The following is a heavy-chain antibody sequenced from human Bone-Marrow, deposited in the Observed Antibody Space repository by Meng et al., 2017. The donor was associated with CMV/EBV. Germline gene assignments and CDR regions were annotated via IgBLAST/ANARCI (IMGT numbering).Heavy chain of an antibody. J-gene: IGHJ4*02. CDR3: AKECGGLSSSGLKALDY. Sequence: SCKASGFTFSSYGMHWVRQAPGKGLEWVAFIRYDGSNKYYADSVKGRFTISRDNSKNTLYLQMNSLRAEDTAVYYCAKECGGLSSSGLKALDYWGQGTLVTVSS. CDR2: IRYDGSNK. D-gene: IGHD3-22*01. CDR1: GFTFSSYG. V-gene: IGHV3-30*02.